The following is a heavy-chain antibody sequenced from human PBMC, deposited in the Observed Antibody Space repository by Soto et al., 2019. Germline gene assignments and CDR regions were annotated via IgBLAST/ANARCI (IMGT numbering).Heavy chain of an antibody. CDR3: ARSDNYVPFEY. CDR1: GGSISSGDYK. V-gene: IGHV4-30-4*01. CDR2: IYYSGYN. D-gene: IGHD4-4*01. J-gene: IGHJ4*02. Sequence: QVQLQESGPGLVKPSQTLSLTCTVYGGSISSGDYKWSWIRQPPGKGLEWIGYIYYSGYNYNNPSLKSRVTMSEDTSKNLFSLKLSSVTAADTAVYYCARSDNYVPFEYWGQGTLVTVSS.